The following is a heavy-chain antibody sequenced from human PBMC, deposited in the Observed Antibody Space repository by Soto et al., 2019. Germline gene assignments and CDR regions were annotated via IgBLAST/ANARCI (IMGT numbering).Heavy chain of an antibody. D-gene: IGHD4-17*01. CDR1: GGSISSGDYY. CDR2: IYYSGST. Sequence: QVQLQESGPGLVKPSQTLSLTCTVSGGSISSGDYYWSWIRQPPGKGLEWIGYIYYSGSTYYNPSLKSRVTISVDTSKNQFSLKLSSVTAADTAVYYCASIDYGENWGGYYFDYWGQGTLVTVSS. V-gene: IGHV4-30-4*01. CDR3: ASIDYGENWGGYYFDY. J-gene: IGHJ4*02.